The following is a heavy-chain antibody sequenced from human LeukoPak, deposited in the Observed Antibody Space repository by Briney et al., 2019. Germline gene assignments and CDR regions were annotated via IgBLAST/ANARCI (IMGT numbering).Heavy chain of an antibody. CDR1: GGSMRSASYY. CDR3: ARDGAATFSDY. V-gene: IGHV4-39*07. CDR2: IYYDGST. J-gene: IGHJ4*02. D-gene: IGHD1-26*01. Sequence: SETLSLTCIVSGGSMRSASYYWDWIRQPPGKGLEWIGTIYYDGSTSHYTPSLKSRVTMFVDTAKNHFSLKLTSVTAADTAIYYCARDGAATFSDYWGQGTLVTVSS.